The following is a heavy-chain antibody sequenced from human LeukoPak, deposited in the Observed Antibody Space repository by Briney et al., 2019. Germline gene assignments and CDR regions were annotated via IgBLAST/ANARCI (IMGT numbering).Heavy chain of an antibody. CDR1: GFTFGDYA. V-gene: IGHV3-49*04. CDR2: IRSKAYGGTT. CDR3: TRVPYSSGWYDYFDY. D-gene: IGHD6-19*01. Sequence: GGSLRLSCTASGFTFGDYAMSWVRQAPGKGLEWVGFIRSKAYGGTTEYAASVKGRFTISRDDSKSIAYPQMNSLKTEDTAVYYCTRVPYSSGWYDYFDYWGQGTLVTVSS. J-gene: IGHJ4*02.